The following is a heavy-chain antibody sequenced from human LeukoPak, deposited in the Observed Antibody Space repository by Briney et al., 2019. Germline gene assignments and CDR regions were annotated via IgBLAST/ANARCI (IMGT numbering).Heavy chain of an antibody. Sequence: GGSLRLSCAASGFSFSSYGMNWVRQAPGKGLEWVAVISYDGSNKYYADSVKGRFSISRDNSKNTLYLQMNSLRDEDTAVYYCARDGDWYYGSGGYMDVWGKGTTVTISS. J-gene: IGHJ6*03. D-gene: IGHD3-10*01. CDR1: GFSFSSYG. V-gene: IGHV3-30*03. CDR2: ISYDGSNK. CDR3: ARDGDWYYGSGGYMDV.